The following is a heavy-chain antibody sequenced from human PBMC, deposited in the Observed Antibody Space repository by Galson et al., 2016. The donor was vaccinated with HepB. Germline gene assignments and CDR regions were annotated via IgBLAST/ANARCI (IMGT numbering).Heavy chain of an antibody. Sequence: ETLFLTCTVSGGSISPYYWHWIRQPPGKGLERIGVVSDSGFTSYNPSLRGRVTISVDPSKNQFPLQLNSFTAADTAIYYCAREYSAFDFWGQGTQVTVSS. D-gene: IGHD2-15*01. J-gene: IGHJ4*02. V-gene: IGHV4-59*01. CDR2: VSDSGFT. CDR3: AREYSAFDF. CDR1: GGSISPYY.